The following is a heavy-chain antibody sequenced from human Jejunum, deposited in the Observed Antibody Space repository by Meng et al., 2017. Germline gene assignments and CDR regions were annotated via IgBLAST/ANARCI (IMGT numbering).Heavy chain of an antibody. CDR1: GFTFSSYA. J-gene: IGHJ4*02. CDR2: ISDDGKST. D-gene: IGHD2/OR15-2a*01. CDR3: ARGIVPTRSLDN. Sequence: EIQLGEAGGHLVQPGGSLRLSCVVSGFTFSSYAMHWVRQAPGKGLEYVSAISDDGKSTYYVNSVKGRFTISRDNSKNTLYLQMGSLRAEDMALYYCARGIVPTRSLDNWGQGTLVTVSS. V-gene: IGHV3-64*01.